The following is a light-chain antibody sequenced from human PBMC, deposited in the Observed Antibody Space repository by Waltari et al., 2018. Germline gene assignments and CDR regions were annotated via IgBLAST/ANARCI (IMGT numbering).Light chain of an antibody. J-gene: IGKJ4*01. CDR1: QTVTND. Sequence: EIVITQSPASLSVSPRERATLSCTASQTVTNDLAWYQQKPGQAPKLLIFGASTRATGVPARFSGSGSGTEFTLTIGSVQSEDFAVYYCQQYSDWIAFGGGTKVDLK. CDR2: GAS. CDR3: QQYSDWIA. V-gene: IGKV3-15*01.